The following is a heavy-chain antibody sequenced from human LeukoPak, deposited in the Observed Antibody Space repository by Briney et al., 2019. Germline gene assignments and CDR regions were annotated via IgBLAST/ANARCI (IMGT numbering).Heavy chain of an antibody. CDR3: ARVRDDSWSGPSAYFDY. V-gene: IGHV4-59*01. Sequence: SETLSLTCTVSGGSISSYYWSWIRQPPGKGLEWIGYIYYSGSTNYNPSLKSRVTISVDTSKNQFSLKLSSVTAADTAVYYCARVRDDSWSGPSAYFDYWGQGTLVTVSS. J-gene: IGHJ4*02. CDR1: GGSISSYY. CDR2: IYYSGST. D-gene: IGHD3-3*01.